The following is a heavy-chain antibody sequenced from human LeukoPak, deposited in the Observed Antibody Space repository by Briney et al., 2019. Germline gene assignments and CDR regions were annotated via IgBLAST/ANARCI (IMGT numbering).Heavy chain of an antibody. CDR2: ISSSGSSM. CDR3: ARDVFYGFDI. V-gene: IGHV3-48*02. CDR1: GFTFSDYE. D-gene: IGHD3-16*01. Sequence: GGSLRLSCAASGFTFSDYEMNWVRQAPGKGLEWVSYISSSGSSMYYADSVKGRFTISRDNARNSLSLQMNSLRDEDTALYYCARDVFYGFDIWGLGTVVTVSS. J-gene: IGHJ3*02.